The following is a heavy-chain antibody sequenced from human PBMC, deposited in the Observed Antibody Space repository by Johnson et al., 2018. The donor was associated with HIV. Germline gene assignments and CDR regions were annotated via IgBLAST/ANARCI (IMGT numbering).Heavy chain of an antibody. CDR3: AKDMGSSWYDPWDAFDI. Sequence: VQLVESGGGVVQPGRSLRLSCAASEFTFSNFAMHWVRQAPGKGLEYVSGISWNSGSIGYAASVKGRFTISRDNAKNSLYLQMNSLRAEDTALYYCAKDMGSSWYDPWDAFDIWGQGTVVTVSS. CDR2: ISWNSGSI. CDR1: EFTFSNFA. D-gene: IGHD6-13*01. J-gene: IGHJ3*02. V-gene: IGHV3-9*01.